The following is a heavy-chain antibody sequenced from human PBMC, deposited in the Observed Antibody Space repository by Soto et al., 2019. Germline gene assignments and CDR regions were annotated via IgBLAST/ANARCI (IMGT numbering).Heavy chain of an antibody. CDR3: AHSANNWYSRSNWLDL. Sequence: XGPRLVDTRHTLPLTCTFSRFSLSTRGVGAASVPPTPRKALEWLAVVYWDDDKRYSRYLSRRLTITKDTCKNQVVLRLPNMDPVDTGTYHCAHSANNWYSRSNWLDLWGQGNLVTVLL. CDR1: RFSLSTRGVG. V-gene: IGHV2-5*02. J-gene: IGHJ5*02. D-gene: IGHD1-1*01. CDR2: VYWDDDK.